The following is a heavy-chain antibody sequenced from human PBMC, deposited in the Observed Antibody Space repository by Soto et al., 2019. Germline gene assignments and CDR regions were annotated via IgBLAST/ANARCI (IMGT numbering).Heavy chain of an antibody. CDR1: GFTFISYA. CDR2: ISGSGDVI. Sequence: SLRLSCAVSGFTFISYAMTWVRQPPGKGLEWVSSISGSGDVIYYADSVKGRFTMSRANSKDTFYLHLNSLRVDDTGLYYCAKYRSTSSGAEGFDYWGQGALVTVSS. D-gene: IGHD2-2*01. V-gene: IGHV3-23*01. CDR3: AKYRSTSSGAEGFDY. J-gene: IGHJ4*02.